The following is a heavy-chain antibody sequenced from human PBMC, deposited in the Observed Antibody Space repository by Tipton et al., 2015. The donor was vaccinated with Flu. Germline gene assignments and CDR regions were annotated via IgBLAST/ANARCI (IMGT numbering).Heavy chain of an antibody. V-gene: IGHV4-31*03. CDR2: RYYDGAT. D-gene: IGHD3-16*01. J-gene: IGHJ4*02. Sequence: TLSLTCTISGDSIRLGGHYWGWVRQLPGKGLEWIAYRYYDGATFYSPSLRSRVTPSGDTSKNQISLKLDSVTAADTARYYCTRAVTGGASPFDYWGPGIVVTVSP. CDR1: GDSIRLGGHY. CDR3: TRAVTGGASPFDY.